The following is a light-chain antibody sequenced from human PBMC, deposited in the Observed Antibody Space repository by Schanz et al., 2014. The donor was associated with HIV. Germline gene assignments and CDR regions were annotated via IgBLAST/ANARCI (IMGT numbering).Light chain of an antibody. Sequence: DIQMTQSPSSVSASVGDRVTLTCRASQDIASWLAWYQHRPGKAPTLLIYSASSLQSGVPSRFSGSGSGTDFSLTISSLQPDDFATYYCQQHNEFPFTFGQGTRLEIK. J-gene: IGKJ2*01. V-gene: IGKV1-12*01. CDR1: QDIASW. CDR3: QQHNEFPFT. CDR2: SAS.